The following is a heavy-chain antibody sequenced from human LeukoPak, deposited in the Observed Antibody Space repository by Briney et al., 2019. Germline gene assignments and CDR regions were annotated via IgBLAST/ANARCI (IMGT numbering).Heavy chain of an antibody. Sequence: GGSLRLSCAASGFTFSNNWMTWVRQAPGKGLEWVASVKKDASEMYYVDSVKGRFTISRDNAKNSLYLQMSSLRVEDTAVYYCASTYSSSWSGFDYWGQGTLVTVSS. CDR2: VKKDASEM. CDR3: ASTYSSSWSGFDY. D-gene: IGHD2-2*01. CDR1: GFTFSNNW. J-gene: IGHJ4*02. V-gene: IGHV3-7*01.